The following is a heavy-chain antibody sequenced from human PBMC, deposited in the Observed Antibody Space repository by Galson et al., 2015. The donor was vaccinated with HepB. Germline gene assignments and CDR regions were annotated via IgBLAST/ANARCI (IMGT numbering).Heavy chain of an antibody. D-gene: IGHD4-17*01. CDR2: IRVKSKSYAT. CDR1: GFTFSGSP. Sequence: SLRLSCAASGFTFSGSPMHWVRQASGKGLEWVGRIRVKSKSYATSYAASVRGRFTISRDDSKNTAYLQMNSLKTEDTAVYYCARHRGDDSDGFDPWGQGTLVTVSS. CDR3: ARHRGDDSDGFDP. J-gene: IGHJ5*02. V-gene: IGHV3-73*01.